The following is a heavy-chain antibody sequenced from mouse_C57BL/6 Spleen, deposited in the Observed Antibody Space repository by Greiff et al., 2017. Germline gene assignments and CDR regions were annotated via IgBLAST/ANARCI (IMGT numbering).Heavy chain of an antibody. V-gene: IGHV5-6*01. D-gene: IGHD2-2*01. CDR1: GFTFSSYG. CDR2: ISSGGSYT. CDR3: ARHGMVTTNYCAMDY. Sequence: EVHLVESGGDLVKPGGSLKLSCAASGFTFSSYGMSWVRQTPDKRLEWVATISSGGSYTYYPDSVKGRFTISRDNAKNTLYLQKSSLKSEDTAMYYCARHGMVTTNYCAMDYWGQGTSVTVSS. J-gene: IGHJ4*01.